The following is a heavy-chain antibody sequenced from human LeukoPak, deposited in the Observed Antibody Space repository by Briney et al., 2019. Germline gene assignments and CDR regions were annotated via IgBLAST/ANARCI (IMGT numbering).Heavy chain of an antibody. CDR1: GGSISSSSYY. V-gene: IGHV4-39*07. CDR2: IYYSGST. Sequence: SETLSLTCTVSGGSISSSSYYWGWIRQPPGKGLEWIGSIYYSGSTNYNPSLKSRVTISVDTSKNQFSLKLSSVTAADTAVYYCARARTIFGVVIISLYNWFDPWGQGTLVTVSS. CDR3: ARARTIFGVVIISLYNWFDP. J-gene: IGHJ5*02. D-gene: IGHD3-3*01.